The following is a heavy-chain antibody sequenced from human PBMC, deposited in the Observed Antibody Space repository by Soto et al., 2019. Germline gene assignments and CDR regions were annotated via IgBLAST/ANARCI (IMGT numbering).Heavy chain of an antibody. J-gene: IGHJ5*02. Sequence: VQLVQSGTEVKKPGESLKISCKGSGYFFAGYWIAWVRQMPGKGLEWMGIIYPDNSNTKYSRSFQGQVTISADKSSSTAYLHWSSLKASDTAIYYCARQGAAVPTVPLIWFDPWGQGTLVTVSS. CDR3: ARQGAAVPTVPLIWFDP. V-gene: IGHV5-51*01. D-gene: IGHD6-13*01. CDR1: GYFFAGYW. CDR2: IYPDNSNT.